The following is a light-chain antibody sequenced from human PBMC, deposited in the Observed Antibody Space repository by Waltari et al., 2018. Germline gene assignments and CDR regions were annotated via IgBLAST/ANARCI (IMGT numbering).Light chain of an antibody. V-gene: IGLV3-21*04. CDR1: NIGSKR. J-gene: IGLJ2*01. CDR3: LVWHSTIDHQGV. CDR2: YDN. Sequence: SYVVTQSPSVSVAPGETARINCGGDNIGSKRVHWYQQRPGKAPVLVMSYDNDRPSGGPERCSGSKSGNTATLTSSWVEAEDEADYYCLVWHSTIDHQGVFGGGTKLTVL.